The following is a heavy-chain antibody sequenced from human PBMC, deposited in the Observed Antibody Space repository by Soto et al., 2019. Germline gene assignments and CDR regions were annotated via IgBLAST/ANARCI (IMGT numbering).Heavy chain of an antibody. CDR3: ARDKSNYDILTGYNMWYYYYGMDV. Sequence: GASVKVSCKASGYTFTSYGISWVRQAPGQGLEWMGWISAYNGNTNYAQKLQGRVTMTTDTSTSTAYMELRSLRSDDTAVYYCARDKSNYDILTGYNMWYYYYGMDVWGQGTTVTVSS. CDR1: GYTFTSYG. V-gene: IGHV1-18*01. CDR2: ISAYNGNT. D-gene: IGHD3-9*01. J-gene: IGHJ6*02.